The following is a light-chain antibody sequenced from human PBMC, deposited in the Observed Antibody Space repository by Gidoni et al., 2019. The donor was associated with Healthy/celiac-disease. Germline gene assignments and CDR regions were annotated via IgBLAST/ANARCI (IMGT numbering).Light chain of an antibody. Sequence: DIVMTQSPDSLAVSLGERATINCKSSQSVLYSSNNKNYVAWYQQKPGQPPKLLIYLASTRESGVPDRFSGSGSGTDFTLTIRSLQAEDVAVYYCQQYYSTPQTFXXXTKVEIK. CDR1: QSVLYSSNNKNY. J-gene: IGKJ1*01. CDR3: QQYYSTPQT. V-gene: IGKV4-1*01. CDR2: LAS.